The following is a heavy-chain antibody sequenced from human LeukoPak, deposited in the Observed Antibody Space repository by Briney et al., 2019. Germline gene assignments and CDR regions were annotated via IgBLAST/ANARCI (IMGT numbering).Heavy chain of an antibody. CDR3: ARGGYCSGGSCPPDY. D-gene: IGHD2-15*01. J-gene: IGHJ4*02. CDR2: INHSGST. Sequence: IPSETLSLTCAVYGGSFSGYYWSWIRQPPGKGLEWIGEINHSGSTNYNPSLKSRVTISVDTPKNQFSLKLSSVTAADTAVYYCARGGYCSGGSCPPDYWGQGTLVTVSS. CDR1: GGSFSGYY. V-gene: IGHV4-34*01.